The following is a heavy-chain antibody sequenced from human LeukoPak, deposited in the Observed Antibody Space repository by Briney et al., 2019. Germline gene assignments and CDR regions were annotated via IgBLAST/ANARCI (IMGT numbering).Heavy chain of an antibody. V-gene: IGHV1-2*02. J-gene: IGHJ5*02. D-gene: IGHD3-22*01. CDR3: ARGDYYDSSGYYSTP. Sequence: ASVKVSCKASGYTFTCYYMHWVRQAPGQGLEWMGWVNPNSGGTNYAQKFQGRVTMTRDTAISTAYMELSRLRSDDTAVYYCARGDYYDSSGYYSTPWGQGTLVTVSS. CDR1: GYTFTCYY. CDR2: VNPNSGGT.